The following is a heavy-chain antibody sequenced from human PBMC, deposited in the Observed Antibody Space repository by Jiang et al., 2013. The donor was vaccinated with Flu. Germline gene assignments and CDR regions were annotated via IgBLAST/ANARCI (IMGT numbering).Heavy chain of an antibody. J-gene: IGHJ6*02. CDR3: ARLGIYDISSIYYYGMDV. CDR2: MSYSGSP. D-gene: IGHD6-6*01. Sequence: GSGLVKPSETLSLICIVSGGSISSYHWSWIRQTPGKGLEWIGYMSYSGSPDYSPSLKSRVTIAVDTSKNQFSLKLSSVTAADTAVYYCARLGIYDISSIYYYGMDVWGQGITVTVSS. V-gene: IGHV4-59*08. CDR1: GGSISSYH.